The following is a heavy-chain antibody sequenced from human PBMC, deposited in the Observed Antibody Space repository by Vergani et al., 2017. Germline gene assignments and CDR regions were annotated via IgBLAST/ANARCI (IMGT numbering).Heavy chain of an antibody. CDR2: ILPLFGTP. CDR3: AREGVDTAMVQN. Sequence: QVQLVQSGAEVKKPGSSVKVSCKSSGGTFSNHVLAWVRQAPGQGLEWMGGILPLFGTPTYAQRFQGRVTITADESTTTAYMELSSLRSEDTAVYYCAREGVDTAMVQNWGQGTLVTVSS. CDR1: GGTFSNHV. V-gene: IGHV1-69*01. D-gene: IGHD5-18*01. J-gene: IGHJ4*02.